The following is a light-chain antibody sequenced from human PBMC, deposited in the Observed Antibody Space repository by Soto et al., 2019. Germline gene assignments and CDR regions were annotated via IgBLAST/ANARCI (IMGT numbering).Light chain of an antibody. CDR1: SSDVGGYNF. J-gene: IGLJ1*01. Sequence: QSALTQPASVFGSPGQSITFSCTGTSSDVGGYNFVSWYQQHPGKAPKLMIYEVSSRPSGVSNRFSGSKSGNTASLTISGLQPEDEADYYCSSYTSSSTLEGYVFGTGTKLTVL. CDR2: EVS. V-gene: IGLV2-14*03. CDR3: SSYTSSSTLEGYV.